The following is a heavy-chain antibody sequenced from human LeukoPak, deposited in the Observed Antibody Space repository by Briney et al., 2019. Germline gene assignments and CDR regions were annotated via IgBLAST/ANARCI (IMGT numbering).Heavy chain of an antibody. J-gene: IGHJ3*02. Sequence: GGSLRLXCAASGFTFSSYSMNWVRQAPGKGLEWVSYISSSSSTIQYADSVKGRFTISRDNAKDSLYLQMNSLRAEDTAVYFCARSVFQGAFDIWGQGTLVTVSS. CDR2: ISSSSSTI. CDR1: GFTFSSYS. CDR3: ARSVFQGAFDI. D-gene: IGHD5/OR15-5a*01. V-gene: IGHV3-48*01.